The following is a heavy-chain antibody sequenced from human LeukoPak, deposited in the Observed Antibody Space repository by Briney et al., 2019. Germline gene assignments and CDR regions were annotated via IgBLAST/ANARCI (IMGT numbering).Heavy chain of an antibody. CDR1: GGTFISNN. CDR2: IIHIFGKA. V-gene: IGHV1-69*06. Sequence: SVKVSCKASGGTFISNNMSWVRQAPGQGVEWMGGIIHIFGKANYAQKFQGRVTITADKSTTTAFMELSSLRSEDTAVYYCARDSGSSWGLSGMDVWGKGTTVTVSS. J-gene: IGHJ6*04. D-gene: IGHD6-13*01. CDR3: ARDSGSSWGLSGMDV.